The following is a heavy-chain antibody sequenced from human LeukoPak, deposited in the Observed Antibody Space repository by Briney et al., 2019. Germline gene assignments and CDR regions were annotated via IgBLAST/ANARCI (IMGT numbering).Heavy chain of an antibody. CDR2: IVVGSGNT. D-gene: IGHD3-22*01. V-gene: IGHV1-58*01. CDR3: AAASNYYDRSNYYSYAMDV. J-gene: IGHJ6*02. CDR1: GFTFTTSA. Sequence: SVKVSCKASGFTFTTSAVQWGRQARGQRLEWIGWIVVGSGNTNYAQKFQERVTITRDMSTSTVYMDLSSQRSEDTAVYYCAAASNYYDRSNYYSYAMDVWGQGTTVTVSS.